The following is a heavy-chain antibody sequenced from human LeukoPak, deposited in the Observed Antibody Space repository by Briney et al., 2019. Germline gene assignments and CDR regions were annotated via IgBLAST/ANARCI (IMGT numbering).Heavy chain of an antibody. J-gene: IGHJ4*02. V-gene: IGHV3-15*01. D-gene: IGHD6-13*01. Sequence: GGSLRLSCAVSGFTFANAWMTWVRQAPGKGLEWVGRIKTKSDGGATDYATPVKGRFTISRDDSINTLYLQMNSLKTEDTAVYYCSSSGSRWDYFDYWGQGALVTVSS. CDR3: SSSGSRWDYFDY. CDR2: IKTKSDGGAT. CDR1: GFTFANAW.